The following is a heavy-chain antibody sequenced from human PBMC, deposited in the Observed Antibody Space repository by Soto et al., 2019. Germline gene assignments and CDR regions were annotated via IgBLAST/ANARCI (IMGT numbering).Heavy chain of an antibody. J-gene: IGHJ4*02. V-gene: IGHV1-24*01. CDR1: GYTLTELS. D-gene: IGHD2-15*01. CDR3: ATALVLGYCSGGSCGY. Sequence: GASVKVSCKVSGYTLTELSMHWVRQAPGKGLEWMGGFDPEDGETIYAQKFQGRVTMTEDTSTDTAYMELSSLRSEDTAVYYCATALVLGYCSGGSCGYWGQGTLVTVSS. CDR2: FDPEDGET.